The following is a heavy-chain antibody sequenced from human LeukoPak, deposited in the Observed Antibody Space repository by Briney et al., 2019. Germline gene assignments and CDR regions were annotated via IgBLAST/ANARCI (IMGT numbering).Heavy chain of an antibody. Sequence: GGSLRLSCAASGFTFSSYSMNWVRQAPGKGLEWVSSISSSSSYIYYADSVKGRFTISRGNAKNSLYLQMNSLRDEDTAVYYCARERTGGYYYDSSGYYDYWGQGTLVTVSS. CDR2: ISSSSSYI. CDR1: GFTFSSYS. V-gene: IGHV3-21*01. D-gene: IGHD3-22*01. CDR3: ARERTGGYYYDSSGYYDY. J-gene: IGHJ4*02.